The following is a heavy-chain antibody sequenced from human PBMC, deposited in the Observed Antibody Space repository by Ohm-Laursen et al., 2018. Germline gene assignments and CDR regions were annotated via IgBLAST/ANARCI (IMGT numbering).Heavy chain of an antibody. CDR3: ARVVGDYYAFDI. D-gene: IGHD4-17*01. V-gene: IGHV1-18*04. Sequence: ASVKVSCKASGYTFTGYYMHWVRQAPGQGLEWMGWISGYDANTKYAQNLQGRVTMTTDTSTSTAYMELRSLRSDDTAVYYCARVVGDYYAFDIWGQGTMVTVSS. J-gene: IGHJ3*02. CDR1: GYTFTGYY. CDR2: ISGYDANT.